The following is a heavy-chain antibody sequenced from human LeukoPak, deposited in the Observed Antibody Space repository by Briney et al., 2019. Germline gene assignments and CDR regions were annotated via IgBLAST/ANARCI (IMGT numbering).Heavy chain of an antibody. CDR2: ISGSGGST. CDR1: GFTFSSYA. CDR3: AKDLFEYSSGECY. Sequence: GGSLRLSCAASGFTFSSYAMSWVRQAPGKRLEWVSAISGSGGSTYYADSVKGRFTISRDNSKNTLYLQMNSLRAEDTAVYYCAKDLFEYSSGECYWGQGTLVTVSS. J-gene: IGHJ4*02. V-gene: IGHV3-23*01. D-gene: IGHD6-19*01.